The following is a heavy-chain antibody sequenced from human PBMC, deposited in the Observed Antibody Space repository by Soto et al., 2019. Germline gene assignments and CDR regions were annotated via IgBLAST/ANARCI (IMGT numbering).Heavy chain of an antibody. CDR2: IRGGGGSK. CDR3: AKDPSIAAAGRIWFDP. D-gene: IGHD6-13*01. V-gene: IGHV3-23*01. CDR1: GFTFDNHA. Sequence: GGSLRLSCAASGFTFDNHAMSWVRQAPGKGLEWVSAIRGGGGSKYYGDSVRGRFTISRDNSNNTLSLQMNSLRAEDTAVYYCAKDPSIAAAGRIWFDPWGQGTLVTVSS. J-gene: IGHJ5*02.